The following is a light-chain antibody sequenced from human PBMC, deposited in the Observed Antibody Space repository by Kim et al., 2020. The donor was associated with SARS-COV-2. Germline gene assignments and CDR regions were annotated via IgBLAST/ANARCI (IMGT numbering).Light chain of an antibody. Sequence: VSPGQTASITCSGDKLGDKYASWYQQKAGQSPVVVIFRDNRRPSGIPERFSGSNSGNTATLTISGTQAMDEADYYCQAWDSSIYVFGTGTKVTVL. V-gene: IGLV3-1*01. CDR1: KLGDKY. J-gene: IGLJ1*01. CDR3: QAWDSSIYV. CDR2: RDN.